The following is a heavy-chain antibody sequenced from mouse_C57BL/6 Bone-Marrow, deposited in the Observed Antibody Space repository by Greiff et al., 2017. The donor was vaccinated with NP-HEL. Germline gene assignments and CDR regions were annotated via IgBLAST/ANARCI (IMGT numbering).Heavy chain of an antibody. CDR1: GYTFTSYW. Sequence: VQLQQPGAELVKPGASVKLSCKASGYTFTSYWMHWVKQRPGQGLEWIGMIHPNSGSTNYNEKFKSKATLTVDKSSSTAYMQLSSLTSEDSAVYYCARGNYYGSSYDYAMDYWGQGTSVTVSS. CDR2: IHPNSGST. J-gene: IGHJ4*01. V-gene: IGHV1-64*01. D-gene: IGHD1-1*01. CDR3: ARGNYYGSSYDYAMDY.